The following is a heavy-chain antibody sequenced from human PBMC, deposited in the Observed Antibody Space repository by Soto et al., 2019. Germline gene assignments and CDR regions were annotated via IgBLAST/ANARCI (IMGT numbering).Heavy chain of an antibody. CDR1: GGSISSYY. V-gene: IGHV4-59*01. CDR2: IYYSGST. CDR3: AREDFWRGMDV. D-gene: IGHD3-3*01. J-gene: IGHJ6*02. Sequence: KPSETLSLTCTVSGGSISSYYWSWIRQPPGKGLEWTGYIYYSGSTNYNPSLKSRVTISVDTSKNQFSLKLSSVTAADTAVYYCAREDFWRGMDVWGQGTTVTVSS.